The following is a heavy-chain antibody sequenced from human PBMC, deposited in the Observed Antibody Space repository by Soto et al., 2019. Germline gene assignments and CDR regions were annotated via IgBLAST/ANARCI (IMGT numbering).Heavy chain of an antibody. J-gene: IGHJ6*02. CDR1: GFTFSSYW. D-gene: IGHD6-6*01. CDR3: AKNLSPSSSSYYYGMDV. CDR2: IKQDGSEK. Sequence: EVQLVESGGDLVQPGGSLRLSCAASGFTFSSYWMSWVRQAPGKGLEWVANIKQDGSEKYYVDSVKGRFTISRDNAKNSLYLQMNSLRAEDTAVYYCAKNLSPSSSSYYYGMDVWGQGTTVTVSS. V-gene: IGHV3-7*01.